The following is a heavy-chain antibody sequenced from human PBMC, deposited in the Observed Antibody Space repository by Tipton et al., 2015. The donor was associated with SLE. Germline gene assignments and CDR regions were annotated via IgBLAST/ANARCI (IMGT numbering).Heavy chain of an antibody. V-gene: IGHV4-59*01. J-gene: IGHJ6*02. CDR2: MFYTGSI. CDR3: ARLREGYYYYYDMDV. Sequence: TLSLTCTVSGDSIGSYYWSWIRQPPGKGLEWIGNMFYTGSINYNPSLKSRVTISLDPSKNQFSLTLRSVTAADTAVYYCARLREGYYYYYDMDVWGQGTTVTVSS. D-gene: IGHD1-26*01. CDR1: GDSIGSYY.